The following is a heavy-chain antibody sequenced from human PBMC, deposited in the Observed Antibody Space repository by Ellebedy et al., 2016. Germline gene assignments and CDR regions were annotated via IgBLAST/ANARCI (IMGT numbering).Heavy chain of an antibody. CDR3: VREKVAREYFDY. D-gene: IGHD2-15*01. Sequence: GESLKISXAASGFTFSDFYMSWIRQAPGKGLELISYITTTGGMYYADSVKGRFTISRDNAKNSLYLQMNSLRAEDTAVYYCVREKVAREYFDYWGQGTLVIVSS. CDR1: GFTFSDFY. CDR2: ITTTGGM. V-gene: IGHV3-11*01. J-gene: IGHJ4*02.